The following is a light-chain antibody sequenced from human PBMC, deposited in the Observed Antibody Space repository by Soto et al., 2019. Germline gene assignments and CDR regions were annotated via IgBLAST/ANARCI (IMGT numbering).Light chain of an antibody. J-gene: IGKJ2*01. CDR1: QNIRTN. V-gene: IGKV3-15*01. Sequence: EVVMAQSPASLSVSPGDRATLSCRASQNIRTNLAWYQQKVGQAPRLLIYDSSTRASGIPARFSGTGSGTEFTLSISSLQSEDFAVYYCQHYYHWPPEYTFGPGTKLDIK. CDR3: QHYYHWPPEYT. CDR2: DSS.